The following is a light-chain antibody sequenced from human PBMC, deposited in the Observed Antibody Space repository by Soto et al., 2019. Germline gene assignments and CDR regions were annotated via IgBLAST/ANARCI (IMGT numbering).Light chain of an antibody. CDR1: SSDVGSYNL. CDR3: CSYAGSSTPWV. CDR2: EVS. V-gene: IGLV2-23*02. Sequence: QSVLTQPASVSGSPGQSITISCTGTSSDVGSYNLVSWYQQHPGKAPKLMIYEVSKRPSGVSNRFSGSKSGNTASLTLSGLQAEDEADYYCCSYAGSSTPWVFGGGTQLTVL. J-gene: IGLJ3*02.